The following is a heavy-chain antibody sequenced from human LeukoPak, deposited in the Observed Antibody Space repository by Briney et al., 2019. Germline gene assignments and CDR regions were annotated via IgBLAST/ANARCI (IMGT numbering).Heavy chain of an antibody. CDR1: SGSILTTNW. CDR2: VHLSGAS. D-gene: IGHD1-26*01. CDR3: ARESGAFCPFGF. V-gene: IGHV4-4*02. J-gene: IGHJ4*02. Sequence: SETLSLTCAVSSGSILTTNWWSWVRQPPGKGLEWIGEVHLSGASNYNPSLKSRVSMSIDNSKNQLSLRLTSVTAADTAIYYCARESGAFCPFGFWGQGTLVTVSS.